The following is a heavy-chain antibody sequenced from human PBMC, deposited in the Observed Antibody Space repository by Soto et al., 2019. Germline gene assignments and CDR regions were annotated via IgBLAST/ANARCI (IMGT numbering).Heavy chain of an antibody. CDR3: ARGRVKAIGRYDAFDI. CDR1: GFIVSSNY. CDR2: IYSGGST. V-gene: IGHV3-53*01. Sequence: GGSLRLSCAASGFIVSSNYMSWVRQAPGKGLEWVSVIYSGGSTYYADSVKGRFTISRDNSKNTLYLQMNSLRAEDTAVYYCARGRVKAIGRYDAFDIWGQGTMVTVSS. D-gene: IGHD2-8*01. J-gene: IGHJ3*02.